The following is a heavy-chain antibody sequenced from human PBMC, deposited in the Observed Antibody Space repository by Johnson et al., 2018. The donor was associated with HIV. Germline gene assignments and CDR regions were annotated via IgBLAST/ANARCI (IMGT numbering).Heavy chain of an antibody. V-gene: IGHV3-23*04. CDR1: GFTFSSYA. D-gene: IGHD1-14*01. CDR2: ISGSGGST. Sequence: VQLVESGGGLVQPGGSLRLSCAASGFTFSSYAMHWVRQAPGKGLEWVSAISGSGGSTYYTDSVKGRFTISRDNAKTSLFLRMNIMRAEDTAVYYCARGRSGILILDDAFDIWGQGTMVTVSS. CDR3: ARGRSGILILDDAFDI. J-gene: IGHJ3*02.